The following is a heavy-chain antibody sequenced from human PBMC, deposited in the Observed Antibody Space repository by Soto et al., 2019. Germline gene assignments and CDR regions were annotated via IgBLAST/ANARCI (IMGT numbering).Heavy chain of an antibody. Sequence: LRLSCAASGFTFSSYEMNWVRQAQGKGPEWVSYISSSSSTIYYADSVKGRFNISRDNAKNSLYLQMNSLRAEDTAVYYCALSNFSGLNEFDPWGQGTLVTVSS. CDR1: GFTFSSYE. D-gene: IGHD2-15*01. V-gene: IGHV3-48*03. CDR3: ALSNFSGLNEFDP. CDR2: ISSSSSTI. J-gene: IGHJ5*01.